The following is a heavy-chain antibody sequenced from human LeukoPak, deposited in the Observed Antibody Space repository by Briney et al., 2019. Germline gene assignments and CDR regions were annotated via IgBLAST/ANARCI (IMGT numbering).Heavy chain of an antibody. Sequence: PGRSLRLSCAASGFTFDDYAMHWVRQAPGKGLEWVSGISWNSGSIGYADSVKGRFTISRDNAKNSLYLQMNSLRAEDTALYYCAKDREAYSSGSSGAFDIWGQGTMVTVSS. CDR2: ISWNSGSI. V-gene: IGHV3-9*01. D-gene: IGHD6-19*01. J-gene: IGHJ3*02. CDR3: AKDREAYSSGSSGAFDI. CDR1: GFTFDDYA.